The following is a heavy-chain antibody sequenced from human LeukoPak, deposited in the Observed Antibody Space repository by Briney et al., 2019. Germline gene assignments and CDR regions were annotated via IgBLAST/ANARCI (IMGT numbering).Heavy chain of an antibody. Sequence: ASVKVSCKASGFTFTGYYMHWVRQAPGQGLEWIGLIDPSGRSPLYAQKFQGRVTMTTDMSTTTDYMDLSSLRSEDPAPYYCSRDNSVGDIAWWFDPSGQGDLVTVSS. D-gene: IGHD3-16*02. CDR1: GFTFTGYY. V-gene: IGHV1-46*01. J-gene: IGHJ5*02. CDR2: IDPSGRSP. CDR3: SRDNSVGDIAWWFDP.